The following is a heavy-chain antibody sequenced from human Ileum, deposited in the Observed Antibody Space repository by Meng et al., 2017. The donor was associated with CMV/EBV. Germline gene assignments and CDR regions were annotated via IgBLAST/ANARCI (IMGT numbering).Heavy chain of an antibody. Sequence: GGSLRLSCAASGFTFSHYDMYWVRRVTGKGLEWVSGIGTTGDTYYPGSVKGRFTVSRENAKNSLYLQMNRLTAGDTAVYYCARGYCSSTSCLVLGYYAMDVWGQGTTVTVSS. D-gene: IGHD2-2*01. J-gene: IGHJ6*02. CDR1: GFTFSHYD. V-gene: IGHV3-13*01. CDR2: IGTTGDT. CDR3: ARGYCSSTSCLVLGYYAMDV.